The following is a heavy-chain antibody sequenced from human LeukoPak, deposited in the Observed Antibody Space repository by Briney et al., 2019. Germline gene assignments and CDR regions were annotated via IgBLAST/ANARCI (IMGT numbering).Heavy chain of an antibody. CDR3: ARGGDYGDFDY. CDR1: GFTFRNYW. D-gene: IGHD4-17*01. Sequence: GGSLRLSCAASGFTFRNYWMGWVRQAPGKGLEWVANTKPDGTAEYYADSVRGRFTISRDNAKNTVYLQMNSLRADDTAVYYCARGGDYGDFDYWGQGTLVTVSS. V-gene: IGHV3-7*01. CDR2: TKPDGTAE. J-gene: IGHJ4*02.